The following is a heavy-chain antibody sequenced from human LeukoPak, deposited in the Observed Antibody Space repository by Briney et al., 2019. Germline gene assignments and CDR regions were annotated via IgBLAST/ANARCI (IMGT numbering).Heavy chain of an antibody. CDR2: IRYDGSNK. CDR3: AKDLQQWLEQIDY. D-gene: IGHD6-19*01. CDR1: GFTFSSYG. V-gene: IGHV3-30*02. J-gene: IGHJ4*02. Sequence: GGSLRLSCAASGFTFSSYGMHWVRQAPGKGLEWVAFIRYDGSNKHYADSVKGRFTISRDNSKNTLYLQMNSLRAEDTAVHYCAKDLQQWLEQIDYWGQGTLVTVSS.